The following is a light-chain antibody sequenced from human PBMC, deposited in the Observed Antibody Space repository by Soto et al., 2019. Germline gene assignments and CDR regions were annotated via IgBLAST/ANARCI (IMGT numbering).Light chain of an antibody. CDR3: QHYRTS. J-gene: IGKJ4*01. V-gene: IGKV3-20*01. CDR2: GAS. CDR1: QGVSSSY. Sequence: DIVLTQSPGTLSLSPGERATLSCRASQGVSSSYLAWYQQKPGQPPRLVIYGASSRATGIPDRFGGSGSGTDFTLTITRLELEDFSVYYCQHYRTSFGGGTKVEIK.